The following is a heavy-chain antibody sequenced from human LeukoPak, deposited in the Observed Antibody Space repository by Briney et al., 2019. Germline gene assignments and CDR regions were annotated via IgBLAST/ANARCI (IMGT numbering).Heavy chain of an antibody. D-gene: IGHD2-21*01. CDR2: ISSSGSTI. V-gene: IGHV3-11*01. Sequence: GGSLRLSCAASGFIFSDYYMTWIRQAPGKGLEWVSYISSSGSTIYYADSVKGRFTISRDNAKNSLYLQMNSLRAEDTAVCYCARERDRASHNWFDPWGQGTLVTVSS. CDR3: ARERDRASHNWFDP. J-gene: IGHJ5*02. CDR1: GFIFSDYY.